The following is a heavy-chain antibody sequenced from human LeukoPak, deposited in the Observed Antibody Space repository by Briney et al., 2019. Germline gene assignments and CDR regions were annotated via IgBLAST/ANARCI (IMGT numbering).Heavy chain of an antibody. Sequence: SETLSLTCAVYGGSFSGHYWSWIRQPPGKGLEWIGEINHSGSTNYNPSLKSRVTISVDTSKNQFSLKLSSVTAADTAVYYCARSRITIFGVVKDYFDYWGQGTLVTVSS. CDR1: GGSFSGHY. V-gene: IGHV4-34*01. CDR2: INHSGST. D-gene: IGHD3-3*01. J-gene: IGHJ4*02. CDR3: ARSRITIFGVVKDYFDY.